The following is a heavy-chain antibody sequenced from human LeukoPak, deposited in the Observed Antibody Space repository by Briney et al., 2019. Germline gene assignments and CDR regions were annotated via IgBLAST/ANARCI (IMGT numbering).Heavy chain of an antibody. J-gene: IGHJ4*02. Sequence: SETLSLTCAVSGGSISSGGYSWVWIRQPPGKGLEWIGCIYHGGSTYYNPSLKSRVTIPIDKSKNQFSLNLSSVTAADTAVYYCARALYYLDYWGQGTLVTVSS. CDR2: IYHGGST. CDR1: GGSISSGGYS. V-gene: IGHV4-30-2*01. CDR3: ARALYYLDY.